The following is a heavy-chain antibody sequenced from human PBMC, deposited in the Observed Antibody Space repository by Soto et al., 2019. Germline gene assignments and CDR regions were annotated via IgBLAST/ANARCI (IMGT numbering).Heavy chain of an antibody. CDR3: ARFRGIDGVGQQLVRGVSGMDV. V-gene: IGHV4-31*03. J-gene: IGHJ6*02. Sequence: PSETLSLTCTVSGGSISSGGYYWSWIRQHPGRGLEWIGYIYYSGSTYYNPSLKSRVTISVDTSKNQFSLKLSSVTAADTAVYYCARFRGIDGVGQQLVRGVSGMDVWGQGTTVTVSS. CDR2: IYYSGST. CDR1: GGSISSGGYY. D-gene: IGHD6-13*01.